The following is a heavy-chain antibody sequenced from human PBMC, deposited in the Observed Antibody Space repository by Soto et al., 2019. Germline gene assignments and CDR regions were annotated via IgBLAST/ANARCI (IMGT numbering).Heavy chain of an antibody. Sequence: QAQLQQWGTGLLKPSETLSLTCAVYGGSLSGNYWGWIRQPPGKGLEWIGETHHSGSTAYNPSLKSRLTISVDTSRNQFSLKLNSVTAADTAVYYCARTTAAIHLNYWSQGTLVTVSS. CDR1: GGSLSGNY. V-gene: IGHV4-34*01. D-gene: IGHD2-21*02. J-gene: IGHJ4*02. CDR2: THHSGST. CDR3: ARTTAAIHLNY.